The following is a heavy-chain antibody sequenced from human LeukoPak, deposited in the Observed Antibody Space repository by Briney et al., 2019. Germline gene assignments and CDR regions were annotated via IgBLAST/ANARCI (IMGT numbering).Heavy chain of an antibody. Sequence: EASVKVSCKASGYTFTSYYMHWVRQAPGQGLEWMGIINPSGGSTSYAQKFQGRVTMTRDMSTSTVYMELSSLRAEDTAVYYCASPKRGIYYMDVWGKGTTVTISS. V-gene: IGHV1-46*01. CDR3: ASPKRGIYYMDV. J-gene: IGHJ6*03. CDR1: GYTFTSYY. CDR2: INPSGGST. D-gene: IGHD3-10*01.